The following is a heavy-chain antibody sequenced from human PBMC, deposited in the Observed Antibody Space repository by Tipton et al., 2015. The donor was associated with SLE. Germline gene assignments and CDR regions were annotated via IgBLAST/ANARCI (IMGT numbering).Heavy chain of an antibody. D-gene: IGHD4-17*01. CDR3: ARVPYYDYGDEMYAFDI. CDR2: IYYSGST. J-gene: IGHJ3*02. CDR1: GGSISSHY. V-gene: IGHV4-59*11. Sequence: TLSLTCTVSGGSISSHYWSWIRQPPGKGLEWSGYIYYSGSTNYNPSLKSRVTISVDTSKNQFSLKLSSVTAADTAVYYCARVPYYDYGDEMYAFDIWGQGTMVTVSS.